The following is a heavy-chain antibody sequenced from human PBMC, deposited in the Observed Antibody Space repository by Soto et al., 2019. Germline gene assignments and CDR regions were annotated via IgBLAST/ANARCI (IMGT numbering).Heavy chain of an antibody. CDR2: ISYTGDT. V-gene: IGHV4-61*01. CDR1: GDSVSSDRYF. J-gene: IGHJ4*02. D-gene: IGHD1-26*01. CDR3: ARTVVGATVAL. Sequence: PSETLSLTCSVSGDSVSSDRYFWTWIRQPPGKGLEWIAYISYTGDTNYNPSLKSRVTISVDTSRNQFSLTLTSVTAADTAVYFCARTVVGATVALWGQGSLVTVSS.